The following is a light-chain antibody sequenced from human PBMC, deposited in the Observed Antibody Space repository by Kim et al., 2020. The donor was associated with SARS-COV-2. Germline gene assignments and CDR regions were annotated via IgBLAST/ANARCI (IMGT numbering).Light chain of an antibody. CDR2: EVN. CDR1: NSDVGGYNY. CDR3: SSYAGSDVV. V-gene: IGLV2-8*01. J-gene: IGLJ3*02. Sequence: PGQSVTISCTGTNSDVGGYNYVSWYQQLPGKAPKLMIYEVNKRPSGVPDRFSGSKSDIAASLTVSGLQAEDEADYYCSSYAGSDVVFGGGTQLTVL.